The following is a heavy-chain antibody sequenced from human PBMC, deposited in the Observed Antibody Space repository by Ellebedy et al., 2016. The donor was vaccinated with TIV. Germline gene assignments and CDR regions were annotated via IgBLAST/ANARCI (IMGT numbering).Heavy chain of an antibody. Sequence: GGSLRLSCAASGFTVSSNYMSWVRQAPGKGLVWVAAISGSGDRTYYADSVKGRFTISRDNSKNPLYLQMNSLRAEDTAVYYCARGPATIFGVVKPLDYWGQGTLVTVSS. CDR3: ARGPATIFGVVKPLDY. D-gene: IGHD3-3*01. V-gene: IGHV3-23*01. CDR2: ISGSGDRT. CDR1: GFTVSSNY. J-gene: IGHJ4*02.